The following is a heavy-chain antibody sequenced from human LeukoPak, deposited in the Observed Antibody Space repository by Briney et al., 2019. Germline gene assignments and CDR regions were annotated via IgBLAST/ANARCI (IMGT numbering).Heavy chain of an antibody. Sequence: GGSLRLSCAASGFTFSNAWMTWVRQSPGKGLEWVGRIKSKSDGGTTGYAAPVKGRFTISRDDSKNTLYLQMNSLKTEDTAVYYCTPDERVATGTFDYWGQGTLVTVSS. CDR1: GFTFSNAW. V-gene: IGHV3-15*01. D-gene: IGHD5-12*01. J-gene: IGHJ4*02. CDR3: TPDERVATGTFDY. CDR2: IKSKSDGGTT.